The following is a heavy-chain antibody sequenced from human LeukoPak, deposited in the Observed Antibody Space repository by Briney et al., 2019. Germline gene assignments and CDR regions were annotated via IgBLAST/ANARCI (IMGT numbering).Heavy chain of an antibody. Sequence: PGGSLRLSCAASGFTFTSYAMSWVRQAPGKGREWVSAISGSGGSTYYADSVKGRFTISRDNSKNTLYLQMNSLRAEDTAVYYCAKDYYGGNSPRSGGVVGAFDIWGQGTMVTVSS. D-gene: IGHD4-23*01. CDR3: AKDYYGGNSPRSGGVVGAFDI. CDR1: GFTFTSYA. CDR2: ISGSGGST. J-gene: IGHJ3*02. V-gene: IGHV3-23*01.